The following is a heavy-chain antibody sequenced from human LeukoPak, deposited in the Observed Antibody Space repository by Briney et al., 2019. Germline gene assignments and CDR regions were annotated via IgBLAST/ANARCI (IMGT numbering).Heavy chain of an antibody. V-gene: IGHV3-7*01. CDR3: AKGPGHRSYYYYGMDV. Sequence: GGSLRLSCAASGFTFSSYWMSWVRQAPGKGLEWVANIRQDGSEKYYVDSVKGRFTISRDNSKNTLYLQMNSLRAEDTAVYYCAKGPGHRSYYYYGMDVWGQGTTVTVSS. CDR2: IRQDGSEK. CDR1: GFTFSSYW. J-gene: IGHJ6*02.